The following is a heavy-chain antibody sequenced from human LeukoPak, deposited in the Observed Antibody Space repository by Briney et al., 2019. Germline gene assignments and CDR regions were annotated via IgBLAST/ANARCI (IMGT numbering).Heavy chain of an antibody. D-gene: IGHD1-1*01. CDR1: GFTFSDYY. CDR2: ISSSGSTI. J-gene: IGHJ4*02. CDR3: AKDAENWNDALDYFDY. V-gene: IGHV3-11*04. Sequence: PGGSLRLSRAASGFTFSDYYMSWIRQAPGKGLEWVSYISSSGSTIYYADSVKGRFTISRDNSKNTLYLQMNSLRAEDTAVYYCAKDAENWNDALDYFDYWGQGTLVTVSS.